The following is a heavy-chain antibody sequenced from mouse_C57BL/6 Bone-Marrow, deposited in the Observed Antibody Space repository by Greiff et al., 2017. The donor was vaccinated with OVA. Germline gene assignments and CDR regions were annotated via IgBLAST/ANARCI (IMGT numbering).Heavy chain of an antibody. J-gene: IGHJ2*01. Sequence: QVQLKQPGAELVKPGASVKMSCKASGYTFTSYWITWVKQRPGQGLEWIGDIYPGSGSTNYNEKFKSKATLIVDTTSSTAYMQLSSLTSEDSAVYYCARERDYWGQGTTLTVSS. CDR3: ARERDY. CDR1: GYTFTSYW. CDR2: IYPGSGST. V-gene: IGHV1-55*01.